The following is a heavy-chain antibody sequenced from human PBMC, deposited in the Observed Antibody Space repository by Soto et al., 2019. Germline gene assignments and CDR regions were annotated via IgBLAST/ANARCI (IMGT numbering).Heavy chain of an antibody. V-gene: IGHV3-15*07. J-gene: IGHJ6*01. CDR3: TTEYYYYYGMDV. CDR2: IKSKTDGGTT. CDR1: CFPFSKPW. Sequence: GGAPRLSFAAPCFPFSKPWVKWVRPAPGKGLEWVGRIKSKTDGGTTDYAAPVKGRFTISRDDSKNTLYLQMNSLKTEDTAVYYCTTEYYYYYGMDVWGQGTTVTVSS.